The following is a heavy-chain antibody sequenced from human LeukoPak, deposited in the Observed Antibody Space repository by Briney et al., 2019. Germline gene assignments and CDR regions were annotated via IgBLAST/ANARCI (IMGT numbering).Heavy chain of an antibody. CDR1: GYTFTGYY. CDR2: INPNSGGT. Sequence: ASVKVSCTATGYTFTGYYMHWVRQAPGQGLEWMGWINPNSGGTNYAQKFQGRVTMTRDTSISTAYMELSRLRSDDTAVYYCARVRYYDILTGTPGGIDVWGQGATVIVSS. V-gene: IGHV1-2*02. J-gene: IGHJ6*02. D-gene: IGHD3-9*01. CDR3: ARVRYYDILTGTPGGIDV.